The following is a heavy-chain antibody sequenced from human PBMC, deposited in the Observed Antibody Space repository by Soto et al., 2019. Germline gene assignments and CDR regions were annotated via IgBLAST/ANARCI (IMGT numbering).Heavy chain of an antibody. D-gene: IGHD3-22*01. Sequence: SETLSLTCTVSGGSISSYYWSWIRQPPGKGLEWIGYIYYSGSTNYNPSLKSRVTISVDTSKNQFSLKLSSVTAADTAVYYCAREGYYDSTNGVDYWGQGTLVTVYS. CDR1: GGSISSYY. CDR3: AREGYYDSTNGVDY. V-gene: IGHV4-59*01. J-gene: IGHJ4*02. CDR2: IYYSGST.